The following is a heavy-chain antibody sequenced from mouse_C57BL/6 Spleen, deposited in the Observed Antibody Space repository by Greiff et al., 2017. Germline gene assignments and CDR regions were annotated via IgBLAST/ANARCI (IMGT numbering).Heavy chain of an antibody. CDR3: ARRYDYGERDFDV. V-gene: IGHV1-9*01. J-gene: IGHJ1*03. D-gene: IGHD2-4*01. CDR1: GYTFPGSW. CDR2: ILPGSGST. Sequence: VKLVESGAELMKPGASVKLSCKATGYTFPGSWIEWVKQRPGHGLEWIGEILPGSGSTNYNVKFKGKATFPADTSSSTAYMQLSSLTTEDSAIYDCARRYDYGERDFDVWGTGTTVTVSS.